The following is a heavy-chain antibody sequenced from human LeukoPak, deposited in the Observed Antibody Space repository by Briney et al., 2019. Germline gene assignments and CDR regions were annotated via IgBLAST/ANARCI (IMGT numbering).Heavy chain of an antibody. CDR2: INPNGGGT. J-gene: IGHJ4*02. V-gene: IGHV1-2*02. D-gene: IGHD3-10*01. Sequence: ASVKVSCKASGYTFTGYYMHWVRQAPGQGLEWMGWINPNGGGTNYAQKFQGRVTMTTDTSISTAYMELGGLRYDDTAVYYCTRFFSSGDYYDNWGQGTLVTVAS. CDR1: GYTFTGYY. CDR3: TRFFSSGDYYDN.